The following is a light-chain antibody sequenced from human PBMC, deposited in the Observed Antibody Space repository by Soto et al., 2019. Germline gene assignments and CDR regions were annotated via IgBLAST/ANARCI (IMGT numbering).Light chain of an antibody. CDR3: QQYNIYSGT. J-gene: IGKJ1*01. V-gene: IGKV1-5*03. CDR1: QSISSW. CDR2: KAS. Sequence: DIQMTQSPSTLSASLGDRVTITCRASQSISSWLAWYQQKPGKAPKLLIYKASSLESGVPSRFRGSGSGTESTLTISSLPPDDFETYYCQQYNIYSGTFGQGTKVDI.